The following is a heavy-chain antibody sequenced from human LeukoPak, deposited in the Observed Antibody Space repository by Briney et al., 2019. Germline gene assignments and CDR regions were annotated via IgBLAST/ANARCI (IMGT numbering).Heavy chain of an antibody. CDR1: GGSITSTNY. V-gene: IGHV4-4*02. Sequence: SETLSLTCGASGGSITSTNYWTWVRQPPGKGLEWIGEVNLQGSTNYNPSLMGRVAISVDMSENHISLQLTSVTAADTAVYYCAREGGPYRPLDYSGQGTLVTVSS. CDR2: VNLQGST. J-gene: IGHJ4*02. CDR3: AREGGPYRPLDY.